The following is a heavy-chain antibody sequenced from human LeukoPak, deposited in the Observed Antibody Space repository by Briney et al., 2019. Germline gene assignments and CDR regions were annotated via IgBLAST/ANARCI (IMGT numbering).Heavy chain of an antibody. CDR3: ARVARYGDYIGGSDY. J-gene: IGHJ4*02. CDR1: GFTFSNSA. Sequence: GGSLRLSCAASGFTFSNSAMSWVRQAPGKGLEWVANIKEDGSEKYYVDSARGRFTISRDNAKNSLDLQMNSLRAEDTAVYYCARVARYGDYIGGSDYWGQGALVTVSS. CDR2: IKEDGSEK. V-gene: IGHV3-7*01. D-gene: IGHD4-17*01.